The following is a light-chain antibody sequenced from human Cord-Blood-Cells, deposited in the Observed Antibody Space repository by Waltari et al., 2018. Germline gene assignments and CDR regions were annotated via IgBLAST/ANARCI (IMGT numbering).Light chain of an antibody. CDR3: QQYAGT. V-gene: IGKV3-20*01. Sequence: EIVLTQSPGTLSLSPGERAPLSCRASQSVSSSYLAWYQQKPGQAPRLLIYGASSRATGIPDRFSGSGSGTDFTLTISRLEPEDFAVYYCQQYAGTFGQGTKVEIK. J-gene: IGKJ1*01. CDR2: GAS. CDR1: QSVSSSY.